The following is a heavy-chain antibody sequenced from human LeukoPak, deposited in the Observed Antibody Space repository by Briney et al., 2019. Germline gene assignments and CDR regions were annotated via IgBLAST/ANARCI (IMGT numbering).Heavy chain of an antibody. CDR3: ARDDYGVIDAFDV. V-gene: IGHV4-59*08. Sequence: SETLSLSCTVSGGSISSHYWSWIRQPPGKGLEWIGYIYNSGSTNYNPSLKSRVTISLDTSKNQFSLHLTSVTAADTAVYFCARDDYGVIDAFDVWGQWTVVTVSS. CDR1: GGSISSHY. CDR2: IYNSGST. J-gene: IGHJ3*01. D-gene: IGHD3-16*01.